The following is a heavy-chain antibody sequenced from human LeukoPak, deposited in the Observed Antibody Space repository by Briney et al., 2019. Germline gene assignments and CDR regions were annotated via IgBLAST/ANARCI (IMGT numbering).Heavy chain of an antibody. CDR1: GFSVSGYW. V-gene: IGHV3-7*01. CDR2: IKQDGSEK. Sequence: GGSLRLSCAVSGFSVSGYWMTWVRQAPGKGLEWVANIKQDGSEKNYVDSVKGRFTISRDNAENSLFLQMNSLRVEDTAVYYCAREWQGGIAAAGTRIEVDYWGQGTLVAVPS. D-gene: IGHD6-13*01. J-gene: IGHJ4*02. CDR3: AREWQGGIAAAGTRIEVDY.